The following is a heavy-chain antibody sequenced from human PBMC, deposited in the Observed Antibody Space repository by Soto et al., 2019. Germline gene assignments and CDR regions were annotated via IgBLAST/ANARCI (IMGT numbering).Heavy chain of an antibody. CDR1: GGSISSYY. CDR2: IYYSGST. CDR3: ARSYYGSGSENWFDP. Sequence: SETLSLTCTVSGGSISSYYWSWIRQPPGKGLEWIGYIYYSGSTNYNPSLKSRVTISVDTSKNQFSLKLSSVTAADTAVYYCARSYYGSGSENWFDPWGQGTLVTVS. V-gene: IGHV4-59*01. J-gene: IGHJ5*02. D-gene: IGHD3-10*01.